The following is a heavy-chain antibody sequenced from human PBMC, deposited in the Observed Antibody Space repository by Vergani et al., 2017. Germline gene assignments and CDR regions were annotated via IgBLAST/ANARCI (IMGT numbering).Heavy chain of an antibody. V-gene: IGHV3-48*03. CDR3: ARESIAVPFDY. Sequence: EVQLVESGGGLVQPGGSLRLSCAASGFTFSSYEMNWVRQAPGKGLEWVSYISSSGSTIYYEDSVKGRFTISRDNAKNSLYLQMNRLRAEDTAVYYCARESIAVPFDYWGQGTLVTVSS. J-gene: IGHJ4*02. D-gene: IGHD6-6*01. CDR2: ISSSGSTI. CDR1: GFTFSSYE.